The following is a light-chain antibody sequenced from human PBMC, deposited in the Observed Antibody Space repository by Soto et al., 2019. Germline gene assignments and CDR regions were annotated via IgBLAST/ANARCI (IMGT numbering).Light chain of an antibody. CDR3: QQYNNWPLS. V-gene: IGKV3D-15*01. CDR2: GAS. J-gene: IGKJ1*01. Sequence: IVMTQSPATLSVSPGERATLSFRASQSVSINLAWYQQKPGLAPRLLIYGASTRATGIPARFSGSGSGTEFTLTISSLQSEDFAVYYCQQYNNWPLSFGQGTKVDNK. CDR1: QSVSIN.